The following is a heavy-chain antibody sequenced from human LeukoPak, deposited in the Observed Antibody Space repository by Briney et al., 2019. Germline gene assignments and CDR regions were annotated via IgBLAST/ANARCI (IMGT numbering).Heavy chain of an antibody. D-gene: IGHD3-3*02. CDR3: ARGLAFFPLRNWFDP. CDR1: GGSISSSSYY. J-gene: IGHJ5*02. Sequence: SETLSLTCTVSGGSISSSSYYWGWIRQPPGKGLEWIGSIYYSGSTYYNPSLKSRVTISVDTSKNQFSLKLSSVTAADTAVYYCARGLAFFPLRNWFDPWGQGTLVTVSS. V-gene: IGHV4-39*07. CDR2: IYYSGST.